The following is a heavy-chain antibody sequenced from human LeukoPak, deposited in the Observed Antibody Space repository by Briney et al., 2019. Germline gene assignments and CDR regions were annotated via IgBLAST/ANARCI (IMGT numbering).Heavy chain of an antibody. V-gene: IGHV3-33*06. J-gene: IGHJ4*02. CDR3: ANDDARGFGEPSPYDY. CDR1: GFTFSTYG. CDR2: IWYDGSNK. D-gene: IGHD3-10*01. Sequence: GGSLRLSCAASGFTFSTYGMHWVRQAPGKGLEWVAVIWYDGSNKYYADSVKGRFTISRDNSKNTLYLQMNSLRAEDTAVYYCANDDARGFGEPSPYDYWGQGTRVIVSS.